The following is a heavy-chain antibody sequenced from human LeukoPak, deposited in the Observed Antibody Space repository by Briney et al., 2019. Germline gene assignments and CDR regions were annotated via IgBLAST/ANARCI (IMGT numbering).Heavy chain of an antibody. D-gene: IGHD6-19*01. CDR3: AKSYSSGWYFDY. J-gene: IGHJ4*02. CDR2: ISSDGSST. CDR1: GFTFSSHW. V-gene: IGHV3-74*01. Sequence: GGSLRLSCAASGFTFSSHWMHWVRQAPGKGLVWVSRISSDGSSTDYANSVKGRFTISRDNTKNTLYLQMNSVRAEDTAVYYCAKSYSSGWYFDYWGQGTLVTVSS.